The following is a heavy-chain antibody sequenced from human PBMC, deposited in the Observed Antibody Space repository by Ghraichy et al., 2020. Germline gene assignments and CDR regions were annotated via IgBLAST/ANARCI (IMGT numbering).Heavy chain of an antibody. J-gene: IGHJ5*02. Sequence: SETLSLTCTVSGGSISSYYWSWIRQPPGKGLEWIGYIYYSGSTNYNPSLKSRVTISVDTSKNQFSLKLSSVTAADTAVYYCARVGPAAIRWFDPWGQGTLVTVSS. CDR1: GGSISSYY. V-gene: IGHV4-59*01. CDR2: IYYSGST. D-gene: IGHD2-2*01. CDR3: ARVGPAAIRWFDP.